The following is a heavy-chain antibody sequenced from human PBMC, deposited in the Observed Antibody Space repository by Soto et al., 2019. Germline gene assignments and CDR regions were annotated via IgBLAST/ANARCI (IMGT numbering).Heavy chain of an antibody. CDR3: ARDVLDVGSSGFDY. J-gene: IGHJ4*02. CDR1: GFTFSSYS. CDR2: ISSSSSTI. V-gene: IGHV3-48*02. D-gene: IGHD3-22*01. Sequence: GGSLRLSCAASGFTFSSYSMNWVRQAPGKGLEWVSYISSSSSTIYYADSVKGRFTISRDNAKNSLYLQMNSLRDEDTAVYYCARDVLDVGSSGFDYWGQGTLVTVSS.